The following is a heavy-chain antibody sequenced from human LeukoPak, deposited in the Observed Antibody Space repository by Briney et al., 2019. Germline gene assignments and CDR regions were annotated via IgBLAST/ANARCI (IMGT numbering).Heavy chain of an antibody. Sequence: SETLSLTCIVSGGSISSYYWSWIRQPPGKGLEWIGYIYYSGSTNYNPSLKSRVTISVDTSKNQFSLKLSSVTAADTAVYYCARVTGDIVVVVGDYYYYMDVWGKGTTVTVSS. J-gene: IGHJ6*03. D-gene: IGHD2-15*01. CDR2: IYYSGST. CDR3: ARVTGDIVVVVGDYYYYMDV. CDR1: GGSISSYY. V-gene: IGHV4-59*01.